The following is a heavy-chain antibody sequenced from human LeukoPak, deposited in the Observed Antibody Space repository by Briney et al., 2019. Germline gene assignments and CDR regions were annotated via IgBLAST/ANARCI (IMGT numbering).Heavy chain of an antibody. CDR1: GFTFSSYG. CDR2: ISYDGSNK. J-gene: IGHJ4*02. D-gene: IGHD2-2*01. Sequence: PGGSLRLSCAASGFTFSSYGMHWVRQAPGKGLEWVAVISYDGSNKYYADSVKGRFTISRDSSKNTLYLQMNSLRAEDTAVYYCAKDYAIVVVPAAILDYWGQGTLVTVSS. CDR3: AKDYAIVVVPAAILDY. V-gene: IGHV3-30*18.